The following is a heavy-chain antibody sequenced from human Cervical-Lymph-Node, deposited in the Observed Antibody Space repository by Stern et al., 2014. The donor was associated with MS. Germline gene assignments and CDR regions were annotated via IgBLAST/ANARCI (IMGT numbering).Heavy chain of an antibody. CDR2: ISYSGST. D-gene: IGHD2-2*01. CDR1: GGSVSSGSFY. Sequence: QVQLQESGPGLVKPSETLSLICTVSGGSVSSGSFYWSWLRQPPGKELAWIGYISYSGSTNYNPSLKSRVTISVDTSKNQFSVRLTSVTAADTAVYYCARSVSAAAMYYDYWGPGTLVAVSS. CDR3: ARSVSAAAMYYDY. V-gene: IGHV4-61*01. J-gene: IGHJ4*02.